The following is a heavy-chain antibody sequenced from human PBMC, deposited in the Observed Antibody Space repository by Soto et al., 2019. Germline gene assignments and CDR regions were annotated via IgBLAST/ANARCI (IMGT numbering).Heavy chain of an antibody. V-gene: IGHV3-23*01. CDR1: GFTFSSYA. CDR3: AKDQLAVAGLNWFDP. J-gene: IGHJ5*02. Sequence: EVQLLESGGGLVQPGGSLRLSCAASGFTFSSYAMSWVRQAPGKGLEWVSVISGSGGSTYYADSVKGRFTISRDNSKNTLYLQMNSLRAEDAAVYYCAKDQLAVAGLNWFDPWGQGTLVTVSS. CDR2: ISGSGGST. D-gene: IGHD6-19*01.